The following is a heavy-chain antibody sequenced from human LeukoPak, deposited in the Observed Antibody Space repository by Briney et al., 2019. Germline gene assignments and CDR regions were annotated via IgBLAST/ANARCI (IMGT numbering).Heavy chain of an antibody. V-gene: IGHV3-7*03. CDR3: ACDPDRYRSYPVDP. CDR1: GFTSSNYW. D-gene: IGHD2-21*02. CDR2: IKQDASEK. Sequence: GGSLRLSCAASGFTSSNYWMAWVRQAPGKGLEWVANIKQDASEKYYVDSVKGRFTISRDNAKNSLYLQMNSLRAEDTAVYYCACDPDRYRSYPVDPWGQGTLVTVSS. J-gene: IGHJ5*02.